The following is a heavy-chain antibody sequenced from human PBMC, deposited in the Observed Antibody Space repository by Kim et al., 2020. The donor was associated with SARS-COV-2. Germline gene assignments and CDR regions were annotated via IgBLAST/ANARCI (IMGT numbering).Heavy chain of an antibody. CDR3: AKDGGVTGSTRPFDY. V-gene: IGHV3-23*01. Sequence: GSVKGRFTISRDSSKNTLYLQMNSLRAEDTAVYYCAKDGGVTGSTRPFDYWGQGTLVTVSS. D-gene: IGHD1-20*01. J-gene: IGHJ4*02.